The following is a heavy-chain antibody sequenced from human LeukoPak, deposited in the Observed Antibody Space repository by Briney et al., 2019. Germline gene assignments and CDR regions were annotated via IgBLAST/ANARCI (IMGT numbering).Heavy chain of an antibody. CDR3: ATTNRDNFGDYFFDY. CDR1: GGSITNYY. V-gene: IGHV4-59*01. CDR2: SYYNGNT. Sequence: PSETLSLTCTVSGGSITNYYWSWIRQPPGKGLEWIGFSYYNGNTNYNPSLKSRVTISVDRSKNQFSLKLSSVTAADTAVYYCATTNRDNFGDYFFDYWGQGTLVTVSS. J-gene: IGHJ4*02. D-gene: IGHD4-17*01.